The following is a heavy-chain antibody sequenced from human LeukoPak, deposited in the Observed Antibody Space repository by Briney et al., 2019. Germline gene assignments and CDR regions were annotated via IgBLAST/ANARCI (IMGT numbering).Heavy chain of an antibody. Sequence: SVKVSCKASGGTFSSYAISWVRQAPGQGLEWMGRIIPIFGTANYAQKFQGRVTITTDESTSTAYMGLSSLRSEDTAVYYCARVDYYDRPDYWGQGTLVTVSS. D-gene: IGHD3-22*01. V-gene: IGHV1-69*05. CDR3: ARVDYYDRPDY. CDR1: GGTFSSYA. J-gene: IGHJ4*02. CDR2: IIPIFGTA.